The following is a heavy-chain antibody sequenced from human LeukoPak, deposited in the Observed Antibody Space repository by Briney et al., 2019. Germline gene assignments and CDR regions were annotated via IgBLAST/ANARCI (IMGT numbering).Heavy chain of an antibody. J-gene: IGHJ6*02. CDR2: INPNSGGT. V-gene: IGHV1-2*02. D-gene: IGHD2-2*01. CDR1: GYTFTDYY. CDR3: ARDHCTSNDCYEIYYYGMDV. Sequence: GASVKVSCKASGYTFTDYYIHWVRQATGQGLEWMGWINPNSGGTNYAQKFQGRVTMTRDTSISTAYMELSRLRSDDTAVYYCARDHCTSNDCYEIYYYGMDVWGQGTTVTVSS.